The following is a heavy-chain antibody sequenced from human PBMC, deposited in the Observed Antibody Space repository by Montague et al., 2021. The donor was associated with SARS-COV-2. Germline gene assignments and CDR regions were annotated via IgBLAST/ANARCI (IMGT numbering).Heavy chain of an antibody. CDR1: GGSISSSSYY. Sequence: SETLSLTCTVSGGSISSSSYYWGWIRQPPGKGLEWIGYIYYSGSTYYNPSLKSRVTISVDTSKSQFSLKLSSVTAADTAVYYCARKEMKYSSIWSTGGNWFDPWGQGTLVTVSS. CDR2: IYYSGST. V-gene: IGHV4-39*01. D-gene: IGHD6-13*01. CDR3: ARKEMKYSSIWSTGGNWFDP. J-gene: IGHJ5*02.